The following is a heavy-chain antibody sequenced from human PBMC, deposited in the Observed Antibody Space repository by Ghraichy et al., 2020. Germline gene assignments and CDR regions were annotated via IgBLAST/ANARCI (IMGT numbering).Heavy chain of an antibody. J-gene: IGHJ4*02. Sequence: SETLSLTCTVSGGSISSYYWSWIRQPPGKGLEWIGYIYYSGSTNYNPSLKSRVTISVDTSKNQFSLKLSSVTAADTAVYYCARARAVAGTVGCDYWGQGTLVTVSS. CDR2: IYYSGST. D-gene: IGHD6-19*01. CDR1: GGSISSYY. V-gene: IGHV4-59*01. CDR3: ARARAVAGTVGCDY.